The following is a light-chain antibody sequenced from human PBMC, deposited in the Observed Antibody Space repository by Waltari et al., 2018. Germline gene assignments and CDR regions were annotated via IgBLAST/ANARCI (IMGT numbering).Light chain of an antibody. CDR1: QSVSSTY. CDR3: LQYGTSPWT. V-gene: IGKV3-20*01. J-gene: IGKJ1*01. Sequence: EIVLTQSPGTLSLSPGEGVTLSCRASQSVSSTYLAWYQQKPGQAPRLLIYSASTRATGIPDRFSGSESATDFILTISRLEPEDFAVYYCLQYGTSPWTFGQGTKVEIK. CDR2: SAS.